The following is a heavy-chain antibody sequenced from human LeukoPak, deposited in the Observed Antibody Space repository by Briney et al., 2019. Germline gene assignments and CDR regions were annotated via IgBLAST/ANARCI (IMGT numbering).Heavy chain of an antibody. J-gene: IGHJ4*02. Sequence: GGSLRLSCAASGFTFSGYSMNWLRQAPGKGLEWVSSISSSTSYIYYADSVKGRFTISKDNAKNSLYLQMNSLRAEDTAVYYCARAGGSTVSHSDYWGQGTLVTVSS. CDR3: ARAGGSTVSHSDY. CDR2: ISSSTSYI. V-gene: IGHV3-21*01. CDR1: GFTFSGYS. D-gene: IGHD4-17*01.